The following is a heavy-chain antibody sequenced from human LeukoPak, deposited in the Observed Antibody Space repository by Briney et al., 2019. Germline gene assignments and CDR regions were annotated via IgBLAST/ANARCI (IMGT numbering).Heavy chain of an antibody. Sequence: PGGSLRLSCAATGFTVSTNYKSWVRQAPGKGLEWVSVIYSGGSSTYYADSVKGRFTISRDKSKNTLYLQMNSLRAEDTAVYYCARDFYGDNSEGVSWHFHLWGRGTLVSVSS. CDR2: IYSGGSST. CDR3: ARDFYGDNSEGVSWHFHL. CDR1: GFTVSTNY. D-gene: IGHD4-23*01. V-gene: IGHV3-66*01. J-gene: IGHJ2*01.